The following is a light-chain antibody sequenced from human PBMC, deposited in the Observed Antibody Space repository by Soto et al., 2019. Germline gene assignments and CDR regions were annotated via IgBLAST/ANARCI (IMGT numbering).Light chain of an antibody. V-gene: IGKV1-39*01. J-gene: IGKJ2*03. CDR2: AAS. CDR3: QQTYSTPHS. Sequence: DIQMTQSPSSLSASVGDRVTIPCRASQSISSSLNWYKQKPGKAPKLLIYAASSLKSGVPSRFSGNGSGTDFTLTISSLQPEDFATYSCQQTYSTPHSFGQGTTLEI. CDR1: QSISSS.